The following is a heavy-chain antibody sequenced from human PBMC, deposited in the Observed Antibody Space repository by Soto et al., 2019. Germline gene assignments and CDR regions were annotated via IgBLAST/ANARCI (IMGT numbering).Heavy chain of an antibody. V-gene: IGHV1-58*02. CDR1: GFTFTSSA. CDR3: AAESFNYYYDSSGYLDY. CDR2: IVVGSGNT. D-gene: IGHD3-22*01. Sequence: ASVKVSCKASGFTFTSSAIQWVRQARGQRLEWIGWIVVGSGNTNYAQKFQERVTITRDMSTSTAYMELSSLRSEDTAVYYCAAESFNYYYDSSGYLDYWGQGTLVTVSS. J-gene: IGHJ4*02.